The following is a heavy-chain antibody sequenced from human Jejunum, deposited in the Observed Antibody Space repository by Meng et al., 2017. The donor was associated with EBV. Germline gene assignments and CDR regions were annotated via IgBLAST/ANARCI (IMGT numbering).Heavy chain of an antibody. D-gene: IGHD3-3*01. V-gene: IGHV3-30-3*01. J-gene: IGHJ4*02. CDR2: ISYDGSNK. CDR1: VFPFSSYA. CDR3: VREIRGYYSAY. Sequence: QPRITLRLSCAASVFPFSSYAMQWVRQAPGKGLEWVALISYDGSNKYYADSVKGRFTISRDSSKNTLFLQMNSLRAEDTAVYYCVREIRGYYSAYWGQGALVTVSS.